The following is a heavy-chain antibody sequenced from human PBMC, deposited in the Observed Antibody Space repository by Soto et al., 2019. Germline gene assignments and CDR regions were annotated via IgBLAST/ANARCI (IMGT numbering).Heavy chain of an antibody. J-gene: IGHJ4*02. CDR3: ARADYGDKD. V-gene: IGHV3-72*01. CDR2: TRNKANRYTT. Sequence: EVQLVESGGGLVQPGGSLRLSCAASGFTFSDHYMDWVRQAPGKGLEWVGRTRNKANRYTTEYAASVKGRFTISRDDSKNSLYLQMNRLKAEDTAVYYCARADYGDKDWGQGTLVTVSS. D-gene: IGHD4-17*01. CDR1: GFTFSDHY.